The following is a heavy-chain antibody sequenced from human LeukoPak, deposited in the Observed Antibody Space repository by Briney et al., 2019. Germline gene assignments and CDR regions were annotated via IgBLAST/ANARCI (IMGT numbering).Heavy chain of an antibody. V-gene: IGHV4-34*01. J-gene: IGHJ4*02. CDR1: GGSFSAYY. CDR2: INHSGST. CDR3: ARGLGRRNSGWFLY. D-gene: IGHD6-19*01. Sequence: KPSETLSLTCAVYGGSFSAYYWSWIRQPPGKGLECIGEINHSGSTNYNPSLKSRVTISEDTSKNQFSLKLSSVTAADTAVYYCARGLGRRNSGWFLYWGQGTLVTVSS.